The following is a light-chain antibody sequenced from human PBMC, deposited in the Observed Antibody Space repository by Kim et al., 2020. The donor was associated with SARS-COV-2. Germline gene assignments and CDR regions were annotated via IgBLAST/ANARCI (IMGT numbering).Light chain of an antibody. CDR1: QSVSSNN. V-gene: IGKV3-20*01. CDR3: HQYGGSPPT. J-gene: IGKJ1*01. Sequence: EIVLTQSPGTLSLSPGERATLSCRASQSVSSNNLAWYQHRRGQAPRLLITDASRRATGTPDRFSGSGSGTYFTLTINRLEPDDFAVYYCHQYGGSPPTFGQGTKVDIK. CDR2: DAS.